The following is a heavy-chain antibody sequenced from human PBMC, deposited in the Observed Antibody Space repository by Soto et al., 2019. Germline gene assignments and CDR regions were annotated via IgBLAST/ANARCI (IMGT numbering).Heavy chain of an antibody. V-gene: IGHV6-1*01. CDR3: ARDNFGYYYDA. D-gene: IGHD3-10*01. CDR2: TYYRSKWYN. Sequence: QVQLQQSGPGLVKPSQTLSLTCAISGDSVSSDSAAWHWIRQSPSRGLEWLGRTYYRSKWYNEYAVSVKSRISINPDTSKNQFSLHLNSVTPDDTAVYFCARDNFGYYYDAWGQRALVTVSS. J-gene: IGHJ4*02. CDR1: GDSVSSDSAA.